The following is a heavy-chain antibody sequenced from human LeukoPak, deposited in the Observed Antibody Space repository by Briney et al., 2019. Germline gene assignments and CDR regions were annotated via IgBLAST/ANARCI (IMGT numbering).Heavy chain of an antibody. CDR1: GYTFTGYY. V-gene: IGHV1-2*02. D-gene: IGHD2-21*02. J-gene: IGHJ4*02. Sequence: GAPVKVSCKASGYTFTGYYMHCVRHAPGQGREWMGWINPNSGGTNYAQKFQGRVTMTRDTSISTAYMELSRLTSDDTALYYCARTYTAVHYFDYWGQGTLVTVSS. CDR3: ARTYTAVHYFDY. CDR2: INPNSGGT.